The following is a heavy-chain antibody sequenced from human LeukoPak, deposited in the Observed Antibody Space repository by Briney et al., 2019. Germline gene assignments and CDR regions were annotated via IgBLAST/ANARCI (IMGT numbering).Heavy chain of an antibody. J-gene: IGHJ3*02. CDR3: ARGFLDSSGYRRLDAFDI. Sequence: PSQTLSLTCAVYGGSFSGYYWSWIRQPPGKGLEWIGYIYHSGSTYYNPPLKSRVTISVDRSKNQFSLKLSSVTAADTAVYYCARGFLDSSGYRRLDAFDIWGQGTMVTVSS. CDR1: GGSFSGYY. D-gene: IGHD3-22*01. CDR2: IYHSGST. V-gene: IGHV4-30-2*01.